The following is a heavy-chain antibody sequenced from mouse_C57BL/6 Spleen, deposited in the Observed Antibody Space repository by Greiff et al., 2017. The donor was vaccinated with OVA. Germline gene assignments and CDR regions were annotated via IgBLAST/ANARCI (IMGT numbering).Heavy chain of an antibody. CDR2: ISSGSSTI. CDR3: ARGPYDYDAYYYAMDY. J-gene: IGHJ4*01. Sequence: VHLVESGGGLVKPGGSLKLSCAASGFTFSDYGMHWVRQAPEKGLEWVAYISSGSSTIYYADTVKGRFTISRDNAKNTLFLQMTSLRSEDTAMYYCARGPYDYDAYYYAMDYWGQGTSVTVSS. V-gene: IGHV5-17*01. CDR1: GFTFSDYG. D-gene: IGHD2-4*01.